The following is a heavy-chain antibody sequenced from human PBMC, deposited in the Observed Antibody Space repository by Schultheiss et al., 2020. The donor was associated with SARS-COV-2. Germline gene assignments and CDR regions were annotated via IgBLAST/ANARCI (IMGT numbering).Heavy chain of an antibody. D-gene: IGHD3-10*01. CDR1: GFTFSSYW. CDR3: ARDRITMVRGVSAFDI. V-gene: IGHV3-74*01. CDR2: INSDGSST. Sequence: GGSLRLSCAASGFTFSSYWMHWVRQAPGKGLVWVSRINSDGSSTSYADSVKGRFTISRDNAKNSLYLQMNSLRAEDTAVYYCARDRITMVRGVSAFDIWGQGTMVTVSS. J-gene: IGHJ3*02.